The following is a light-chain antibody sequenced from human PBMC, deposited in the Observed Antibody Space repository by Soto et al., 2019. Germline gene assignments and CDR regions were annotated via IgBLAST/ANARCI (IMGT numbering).Light chain of an antibody. J-gene: IGKJ5*01. CDR3: QQYGSSPIT. CDR1: QSVSSH. CDR2: DAS. Sequence: EIVLTQSPATLSLSPGERATLSCRTSQSVSSHLAWYQQKPGQAPRLLIHDASSRATGTPARFSGSGFGTDFTLTISRLEPEDFAVYYCQQYGSSPITFGQGTRLEIK. V-gene: IGKV3-20*01.